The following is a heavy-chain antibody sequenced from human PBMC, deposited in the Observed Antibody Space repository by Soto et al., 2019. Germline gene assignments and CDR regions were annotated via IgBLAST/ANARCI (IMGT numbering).Heavy chain of an antibody. V-gene: IGHV1-18*01. D-gene: IGHD5-12*01. Sequence: TVRVSCRASGYPFTSYGISWVRQAPGQGLEWVAWISAYNGNRDTAQKFQGRVTMTLDTSTDTAHMELGDLTSADTGMYYCARGRIVASIHDAFEIWGQGTKVTVSS. J-gene: IGHJ3*02. CDR3: ARGRIVASIHDAFEI. CDR2: ISAYNGNR. CDR1: GYPFTSYG.